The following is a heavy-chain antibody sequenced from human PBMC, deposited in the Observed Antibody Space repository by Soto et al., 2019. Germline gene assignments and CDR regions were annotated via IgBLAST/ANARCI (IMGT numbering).Heavy chain of an antibody. J-gene: IGHJ6*02. CDR1: GFTFSSYW. D-gene: IGHD3-3*01. Sequence: GGSLRLSCAASGFTFSSYWMSWVRQAPGKGLEWVANIKQDGSEKYYVDSVKGRFTISRDNAKNSLYLQMNSLRAEDTAVYYCARDGGVHYDFWSGYYYYGMDVWGQGTTVTVSS. CDR2: IKQDGSEK. CDR3: ARDGGVHYDFWSGYYYYGMDV. V-gene: IGHV3-7*01.